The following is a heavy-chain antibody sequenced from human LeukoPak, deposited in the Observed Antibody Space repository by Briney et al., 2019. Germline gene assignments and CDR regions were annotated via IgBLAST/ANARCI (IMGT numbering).Heavy chain of an antibody. CDR2: IKQDGSEK. CDR1: GFTFSSYW. Sequence: RPGGSLRLSCAASGFTFSSYWMSWVRQAPGKGLEWVANIKQDGSEKYYVDSVKGRFTISRDNAKNSLYLQMNSLRAEDTAVYYCAKDPYYYGSGSLDVWGQGTTVTVSS. J-gene: IGHJ6*02. CDR3: AKDPYYYGSGSLDV. V-gene: IGHV3-7*01. D-gene: IGHD3-10*01.